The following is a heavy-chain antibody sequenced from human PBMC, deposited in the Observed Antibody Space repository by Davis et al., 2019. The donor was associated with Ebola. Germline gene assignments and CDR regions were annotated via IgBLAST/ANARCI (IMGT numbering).Heavy chain of an antibody. J-gene: IGHJ4*02. CDR3: AKGTVQGSFDY. D-gene: IGHD3-10*01. V-gene: IGHV3-23*01. CDR2: ISGSGGST. Sequence: GESLKISCAASGFTFSSYAMRWVRQAPGKGLEWVSAISGSGGSTYYADSVKGRFTISRDNSKNTLYLQMNSLRAEDTAVYYCAKGTVQGSFDYWGQGTLVTVSS. CDR1: GFTFSSYA.